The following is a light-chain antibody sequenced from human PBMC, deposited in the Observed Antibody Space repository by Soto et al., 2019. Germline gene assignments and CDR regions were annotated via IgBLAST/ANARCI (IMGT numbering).Light chain of an antibody. Sequence: DIQMTQSPSTLSASVGVRVTITCRASQGISSWLGWYQQKPGTAPKLLIYKASTLQSGVPSRFSGSGSGKEFTLTISSLQPDDYATYYCQQYSDNWTFGQGTKVEIK. J-gene: IGKJ1*01. V-gene: IGKV1-5*03. CDR3: QQYSDNWT. CDR2: KAS. CDR1: QGISSW.